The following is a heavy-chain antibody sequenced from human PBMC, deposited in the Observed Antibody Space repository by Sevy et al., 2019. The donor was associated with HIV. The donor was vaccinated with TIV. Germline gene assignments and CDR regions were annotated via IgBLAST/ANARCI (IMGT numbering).Heavy chain of an antibody. CDR2: ISSSGSTI. CDR3: ARVMVRGSTDAFDI. J-gene: IGHJ3*02. D-gene: IGHD3-10*01. V-gene: IGHV3-48*03. Sequence: GSLRLSCAASGFTFSSYEMNWVRQAPGKGLEWVSYISSSGSTIYYADSVKGRFTISRDNAKNSLYLQMNSLRAEDTAVYYCARVMVRGSTDAFDIWGQGTMVTVSS. CDR1: GFTFSSYE.